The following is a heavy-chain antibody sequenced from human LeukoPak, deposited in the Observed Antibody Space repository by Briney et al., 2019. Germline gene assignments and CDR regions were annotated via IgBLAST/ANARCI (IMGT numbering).Heavy chain of an antibody. D-gene: IGHD3-16*01. V-gene: IGHV3-30*02. CDR3: AKDLGECY. CDR1: GFTFSSYG. J-gene: IGHJ4*02. Sequence: GGSLRLSCAASGFTFSSYGIQWVRQSPGKGLEWVAFIRYDGSNKYYADSVKGRFTISRDNSKNTLYLQMNSLGAEDTAVYYCAKDLGECYWGQGTLVTVSS. CDR2: IRYDGSNK.